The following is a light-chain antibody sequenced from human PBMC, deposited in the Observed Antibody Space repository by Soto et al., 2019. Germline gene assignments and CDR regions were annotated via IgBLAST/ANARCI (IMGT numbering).Light chain of an antibody. V-gene: IGKV3-11*01. Sequence: IVLTQSPRTLSLSPEERVTLSCRASQSVSSYLDRHHQKPGQAPMLLIYDASHTATRIPARFSGSGYATDLTITISNPEPEDVEYYYSKPSSKWLWTFGQGTKVDIK. J-gene: IGKJ1*01. CDR2: DAS. CDR3: KPSSKWLWT. CDR1: QSVSSY.